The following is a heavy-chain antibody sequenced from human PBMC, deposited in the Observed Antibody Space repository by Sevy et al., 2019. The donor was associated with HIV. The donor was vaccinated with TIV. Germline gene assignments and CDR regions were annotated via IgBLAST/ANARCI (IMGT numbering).Heavy chain of an antibody. Sequence: GGSLRLSCAASGLTFSSHAMHWVRQAPGKGLESVAVISYDGHIRYYGDSVKGRSTISGDDSKKTLYLQMNSLRAEDTAVYYGARVLGYESSGYLPFFDPRGQGTLVTVSS. D-gene: IGHD3-22*01. CDR3: ARVLGYESSGYLPFFDP. J-gene: IGHJ5*02. V-gene: IGHV3-30-3*01. CDR1: GLTFSSHA. CDR2: ISYDGHIR.